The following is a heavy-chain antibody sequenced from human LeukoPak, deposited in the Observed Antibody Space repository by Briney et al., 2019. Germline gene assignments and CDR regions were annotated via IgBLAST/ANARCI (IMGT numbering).Heavy chain of an antibody. CDR3: ARDLSEDYYDSSGYNDY. V-gene: IGHV1-18*04. J-gene: IGHJ4*02. CDR1: GYTFTGYF. CDR2: ISAYNGNT. D-gene: IGHD3-22*01. Sequence: ASVKVSCKASGYTFTGYFVHWARQAPGQGLEWMGWISAYNGNTNYAQKLQGRVTMTTDTSTSTAYMELRSLRSDDTAVYYCARDLSEDYYDSSGYNDYWGQGTLVTVSS.